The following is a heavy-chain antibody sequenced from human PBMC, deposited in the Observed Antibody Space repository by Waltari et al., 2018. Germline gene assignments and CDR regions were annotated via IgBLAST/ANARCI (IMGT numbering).Heavy chain of an antibody. CDR3: ARERDTMVQGDLYYCDY. J-gene: IGHJ4*02. Sequence: QLQLQESGPGLVKPSETLSLTCTVSGGSISSSSYYWGWIRQPPGKGLEWIGSIYYSGSTYYNPSRKSRVTISVDTSKNQFSLKLSSVTAADTAVYYCARERDTMVQGDLYYCDYWGQGTL. CDR2: IYYSGST. D-gene: IGHD3-10*01. CDR1: GGSISSSSYY. V-gene: IGHV4-39*07.